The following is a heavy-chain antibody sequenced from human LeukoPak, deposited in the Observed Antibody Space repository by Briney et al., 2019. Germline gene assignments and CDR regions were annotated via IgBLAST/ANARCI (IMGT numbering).Heavy chain of an antibody. CDR2: ISTHNGNT. CDR1: GYTSSNYG. CDR3: ARYGSGSYYNYPSYYFDY. V-gene: IGHV1-18*01. Sequence: GASVKVSCKSSGYTSSNYGISWMRQAPGQGLEWMGWISTHNGNTNYAQKLQGRVTMTTDTSTSTAYMELRSLRSDDTAVYYCARYGSGSYYNYPSYYFDYWGQGTLVTVSS. D-gene: IGHD3-10*01. J-gene: IGHJ4*02.